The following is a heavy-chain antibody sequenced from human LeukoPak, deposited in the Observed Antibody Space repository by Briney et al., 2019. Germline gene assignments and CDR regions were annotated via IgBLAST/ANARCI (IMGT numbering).Heavy chain of an antibody. D-gene: IGHD1-1*01. V-gene: IGHV4-59*01. CDR1: GGSISRYY. J-gene: IGHJ4*02. CDR2: ISYSGST. Sequence: SETLSLTCTVPGGSISRYYWSWIRQSPGKGLEWIGYISYSGSTNYNPSLKSRVTISLDTSKSQFSLKLKSVTAADTAVYYCARDLFADTTGTVDYWGQGALVTVSS. CDR3: ARDLFADTTGTVDY.